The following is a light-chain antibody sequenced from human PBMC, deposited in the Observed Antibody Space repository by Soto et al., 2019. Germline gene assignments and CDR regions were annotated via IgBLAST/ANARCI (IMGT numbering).Light chain of an antibody. Sequence: DIQMTQSPSSLSASVGDRVTITCRASLPISNYLSCYQQKPVKIPNLLSYAASAVQAVFPSRFSGSGSGTDFTLTISILQPEDVASYYCQKYNSAPLTFGGGTKVDIK. J-gene: IGKJ4*01. CDR3: QKYNSAPLT. CDR2: AAS. CDR1: LPISNY. V-gene: IGKV1-27*01.